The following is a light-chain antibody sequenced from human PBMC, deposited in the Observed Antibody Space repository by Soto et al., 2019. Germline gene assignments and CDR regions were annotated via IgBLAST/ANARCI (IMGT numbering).Light chain of an antibody. Sequence: SVLTQPASVSGSPGQSITISCTGTSSDVGGYNYVSWYQQHPGKAPKLMIYDVSNRPSGVSNRFSGSKSGNTASLTISGLQAEDEADYYCSSYTSSSWVFGGGTKLTVL. V-gene: IGLV2-14*01. CDR1: SSDVGGYNY. J-gene: IGLJ3*02. CDR3: SSYTSSSWV. CDR2: DVS.